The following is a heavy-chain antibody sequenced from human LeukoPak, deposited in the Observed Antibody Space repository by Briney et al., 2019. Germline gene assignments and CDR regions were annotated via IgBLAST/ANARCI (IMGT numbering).Heavy chain of an antibody. J-gene: IGHJ4*02. CDR2: IYYSGST. V-gene: IGHV4-30-4*08. CDR1: GGSISSGDYY. CDR3: ARDSRTPRTGDYYFDY. D-gene: IGHD7-27*01. Sequence: SQTLSLTCTVSGGSISSGDYYWSWIRQPPGKGLEWIVYIYYSGSTCYNPSLKSRVTISVDTSKNQFSLKLSSVTAADTAVYYCARDSRTPRTGDYYFDYWGQGTLVTVSS.